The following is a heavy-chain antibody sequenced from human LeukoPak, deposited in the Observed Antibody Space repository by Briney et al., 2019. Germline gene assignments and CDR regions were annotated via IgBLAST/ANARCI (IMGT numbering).Heavy chain of an antibody. D-gene: IGHD3-3*01. J-gene: IGHJ3*02. V-gene: IGHV1-8*03. CDR3: ARGPYYDFWSGYSSYAFDI. CDR2: MNPNSGNT. Sequence: ASVKVSCKVSGYIFTELSMHWVRQATGQGLEWMGWMNPNSGNTGYAQKFQGRVTITRNTSISTAYMELSSLRSEDTAVYYCARGPYYDFWSGYSSYAFDIWGQGTMVTVSS. CDR1: GYIFTELS.